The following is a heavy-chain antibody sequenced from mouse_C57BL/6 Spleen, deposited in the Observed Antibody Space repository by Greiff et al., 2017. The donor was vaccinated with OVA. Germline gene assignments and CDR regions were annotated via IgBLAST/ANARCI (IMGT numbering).Heavy chain of an antibody. CDR3: ASTGTGYFDV. J-gene: IGHJ1*03. CDR1: GYSFTSYY. D-gene: IGHD4-1*02. V-gene: IGHV1-66*01. CDR2: IYPGSGNT. Sequence: VQLKESGPELVKPGASVKISCKASGYSFTSYYIHWVKQRPGQGLEWIGWIYPGSGNTKYNEKFKGKATLTADTSSSTAYMQLSSLTSEDSAVYYCASTGTGYFDVWGTGTTVTVSS.